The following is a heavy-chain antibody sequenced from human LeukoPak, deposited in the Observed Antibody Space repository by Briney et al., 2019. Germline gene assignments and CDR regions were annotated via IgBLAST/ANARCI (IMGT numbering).Heavy chain of an antibody. V-gene: IGHV3-7*01. D-gene: IGHD1-1*01. Sequence: PGGSLRHSCAASGFSFSSYWMSWMRQAPGKGLEWEANIRFDGNEEYYVDSVKGRFTISRDNAKNSLYLQLNSLRVEDTAVYYCKSGGAAPGSFDYWGQGTLVTVPP. CDR1: GFSFSSYW. CDR2: IRFDGNEE. J-gene: IGHJ4*02. CDR3: KSGGAAPGSFDY.